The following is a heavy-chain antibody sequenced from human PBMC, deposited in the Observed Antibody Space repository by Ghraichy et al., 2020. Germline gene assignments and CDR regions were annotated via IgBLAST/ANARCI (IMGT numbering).Heavy chain of an antibody. CDR2: INHSGST. D-gene: IGHD6-19*01. CDR1: GGSFSGYY. Sequence: SETLSLTCVVYGGSFSGYYWSWIRQPPGKGLEWIGEINHSGSTNYNPSLKSRVTISVDTSKNQFSLKLSSVTAADTAVYYCARDESIAVAGTNYFDYWGQGTLVTVSS. V-gene: IGHV4-34*01. J-gene: IGHJ4*02. CDR3: ARDESIAVAGTNYFDY.